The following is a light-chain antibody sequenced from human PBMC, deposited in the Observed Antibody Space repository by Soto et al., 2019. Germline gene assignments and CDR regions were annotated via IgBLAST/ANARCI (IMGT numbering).Light chain of an antibody. CDR2: GAS. V-gene: IGKV3-15*01. CDR3: HQYNNWPPIT. Sequence: EIVMTQSPASLSVSPGERVTLSCRASQSIRSDLAWYQHKPGQAPRLLMYGASTRATATPARFSGSGSGTEFTLTISSLQSEDFAVYFYHQYNNWPPITFGQGTRLEIK. J-gene: IGKJ5*01. CDR1: QSIRSD.